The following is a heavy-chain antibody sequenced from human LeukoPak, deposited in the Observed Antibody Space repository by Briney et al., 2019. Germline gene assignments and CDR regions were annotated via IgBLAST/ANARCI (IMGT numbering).Heavy chain of an antibody. Sequence: ASVKVSCKASGYTFTGYYMHWVRQAPGQGLEWMGWINPNSGGTNYAQKFQGRVTMTRDTSISTAYMELSRLRSDDTAVYYCARVSYYDSSGYYLGNWFDPWGQGTLVTVSS. CDR2: INPNSGGT. V-gene: IGHV1-2*02. J-gene: IGHJ5*02. CDR3: ARVSYYDSSGYYLGNWFDP. CDR1: GYTFTGYY. D-gene: IGHD3-22*01.